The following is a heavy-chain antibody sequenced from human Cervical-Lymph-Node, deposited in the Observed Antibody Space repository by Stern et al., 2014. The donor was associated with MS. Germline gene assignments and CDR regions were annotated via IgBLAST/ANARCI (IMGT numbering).Heavy chain of an antibody. Sequence: EVQLEESGGGLVQPGGSLRISCEASGFTFSNYAMTWVRQAPGKGLEWVSSISGSGGNTIYADSVRLRFTISRDSPKNTLFLQMSSLRAEDTALYYCAKGRTVTGAGYGLDVWGQGTTVTVSS. V-gene: IGHV3-23*04. J-gene: IGHJ6*02. CDR1: GFTFSNYA. D-gene: IGHD6-19*01. CDR2: ISGSGGNT. CDR3: AKGRTVTGAGYGLDV.